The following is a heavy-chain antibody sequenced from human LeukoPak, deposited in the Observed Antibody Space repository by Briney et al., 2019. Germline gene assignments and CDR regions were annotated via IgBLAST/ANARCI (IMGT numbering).Heavy chain of an antibody. J-gene: IGHJ1*01. Sequence: PGGSLRLSCAASGFTSSSYGMHWVRQAPGKGLEWVAVIWYDGSNKYYADSVKGRFTISRDNSKNTLYLQMNSLRAEDTAVYYCARETRGYKTKYFQHWGQGTLVTVSS. CDR3: ARETRGYKTKYFQH. D-gene: IGHD5-24*01. CDR1: GFTSSSYG. CDR2: IWYDGSNK. V-gene: IGHV3-33*01.